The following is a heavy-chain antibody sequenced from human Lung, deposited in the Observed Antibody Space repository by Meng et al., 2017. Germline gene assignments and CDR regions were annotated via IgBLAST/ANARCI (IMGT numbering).Heavy chain of an antibody. V-gene: IGHV4-34*01. D-gene: IGHD4-11*01. J-gene: IGHJ4*02. CDR1: GGSFRDYY. CDR2: INHSGST. Sequence: QVPLPEWGAGLLKPSETLSLPCVVWGGSFRDYYWSWIRQPPGKGLKWIGEINHSGSTNYNPSLESRATISVDTSQNNLSLKLSSVTAADSAVYYCARGPTTMAHDFDYWGQGTLVTVSS. CDR3: ARGPTTMAHDFDY.